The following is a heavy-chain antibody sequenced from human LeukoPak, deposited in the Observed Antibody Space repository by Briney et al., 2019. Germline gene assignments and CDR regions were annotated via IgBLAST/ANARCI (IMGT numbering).Heavy chain of an antibody. V-gene: IGHV4-39*01. Sequence: SETLSLTCTVSGGSISSSSYYWGWIRQPPGKGLEWIGSIYYSGRTYYKPSLESRLTMSVDTSKNQYSLRLSSVTAADTAVYCCGRHPGGSGSPIDYWGQGTLVTVSS. CDR1: GGSISSSSYY. CDR2: IYYSGRT. J-gene: IGHJ4*02. D-gene: IGHD3-10*01. CDR3: GRHPGGSGSPIDY.